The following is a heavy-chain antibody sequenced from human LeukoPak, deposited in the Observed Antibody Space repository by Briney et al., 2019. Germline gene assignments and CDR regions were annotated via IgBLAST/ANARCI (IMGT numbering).Heavy chain of an antibody. V-gene: IGHV4-4*02. J-gene: IGHJ4*02. CDR2: IYHSGST. CDR3: ARVGSGSYRLDY. Sequence: PSETLSLTCAVSGGSISSSNWWSWVHQPPGKGLEWIGEIYHSGSTNYNPSLKSRVTISVDKSKNQFSLKLSSVTAADTAVYYCARVGSGSYRLDYWGQGTLVTVSS. CDR1: GGSISSSNW. D-gene: IGHD3-10*01.